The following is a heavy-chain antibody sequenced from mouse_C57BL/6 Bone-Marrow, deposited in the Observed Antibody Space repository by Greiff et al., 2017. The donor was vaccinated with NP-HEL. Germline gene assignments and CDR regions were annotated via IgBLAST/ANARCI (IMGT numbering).Heavy chain of an antibody. D-gene: IGHD1-1*01. J-gene: IGHJ1*03. Sequence: EVQGVESGPELVKPGASVKMSCKASGYTFTDYNMHWVKQSHGKSLEWIGYINPNNGGTSYNQKFKGKATLTVNKSSSTAYMELRSLTSEDSAVYYCARLLRYPHWYFDVWGTGTTVTVSS. V-gene: IGHV1-22*01. CDR2: INPNNGGT. CDR3: ARLLRYPHWYFDV. CDR1: GYTFTDYN.